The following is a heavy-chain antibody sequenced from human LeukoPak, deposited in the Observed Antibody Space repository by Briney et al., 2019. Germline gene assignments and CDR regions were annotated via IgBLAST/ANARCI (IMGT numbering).Heavy chain of an antibody. CDR1: GFTFSSYW. V-gene: IGHV3-7*01. CDR2: IKQDGSEK. CDR3: AKVMPPGRIRFYSYYMDV. D-gene: IGHD2-15*01. Sequence: GGSLRLSCAASGFTFSSYWMSWVRQAPGKGLEWVANIKQDGSEKYYVDSVKGRFTISRDNAKNSLYLQMNSLRAEDTAVYYCAKVMPPGRIRFYSYYMDVWGKGTTVTVS. J-gene: IGHJ6*03.